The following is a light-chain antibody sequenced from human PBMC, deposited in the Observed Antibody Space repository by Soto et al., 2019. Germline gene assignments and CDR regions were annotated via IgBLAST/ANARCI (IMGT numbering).Light chain of an antibody. CDR2: RAS. V-gene: IGKV1-5*03. J-gene: IGKJ1*01. CDR1: QSISDH. Sequence: DIKLTQSPSTLSASVGDRVTITCRASQSISDHLAWYQQKPGKAPRLLIYRASTLQGGVPSRFSGSGSGTEFTLTISSLQPDDCATYYCQQYDNNWTFGQGTKVDIK. CDR3: QQYDNNWT.